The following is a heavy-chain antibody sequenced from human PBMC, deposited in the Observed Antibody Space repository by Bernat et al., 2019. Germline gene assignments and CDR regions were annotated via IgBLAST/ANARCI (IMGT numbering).Heavy chain of an antibody. CDR3: ARDSGRGYYYYGMDV. CDR1: GFTFSSYS. D-gene: IGHD2-15*01. J-gene: IGHJ6*02. V-gene: IGHV3-21*01. Sequence: EVQLVESGGGLVKPGGSLRLSCAASGFTFSSYSMNWVRQAPGKGLEWVSSISSSSSYIYYADSVKGRFTISRDNAKNSLYLQMNSLSAEDTAVYYCARDSGRGYYYYGMDVWGQGTTVTVSS. CDR2: ISSSSSYI.